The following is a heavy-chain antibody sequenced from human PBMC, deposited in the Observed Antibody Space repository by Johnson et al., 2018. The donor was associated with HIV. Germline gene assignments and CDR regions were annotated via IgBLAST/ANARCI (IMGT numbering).Heavy chain of an antibody. CDR2: ISWNSGCI. CDR3: AKDKEAAGPEAFDI. V-gene: IGHV3-9*01. J-gene: IGHJ3*02. CDR1: GFTFDDYA. D-gene: IGHD6-13*01. Sequence: VQLVESGGGLVQPGRSLRLSCAASGFTFDDYAMHWVRQAPGKGLEWVSGISWNSGCIGYADSVKGRFTISRDNAKNSLYLQMNSLRAEDTALYYCAKDKEAAGPEAFDIWGQGTMVTVSS.